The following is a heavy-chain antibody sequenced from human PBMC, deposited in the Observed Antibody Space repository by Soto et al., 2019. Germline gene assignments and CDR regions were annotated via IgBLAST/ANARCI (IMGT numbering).Heavy chain of an antibody. J-gene: IGHJ5*02. Sequence: VNVSCKASGYTFTSYDINWVRQATGQGLEWMGWMNPNSGNTGYAQKFQGRVTMTRNTSISTAYMELSSLRSEDTAVYYCALSNTSMDWFDPWGQGTLVTVSS. CDR3: ALSNTSMDWFDP. V-gene: IGHV1-8*01. CDR2: MNPNSGNT. CDR1: GYTFTSYD.